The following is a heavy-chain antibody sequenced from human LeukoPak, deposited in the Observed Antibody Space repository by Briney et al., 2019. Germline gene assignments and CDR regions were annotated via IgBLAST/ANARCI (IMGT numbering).Heavy chain of an antibody. Sequence: ASVKVSCKASGYTFTTYDINWVRQATGQGLEWMGWMNPKSGNTAYAQKSQGRVTMTRNTSIDTAYLEMSSLRSEDTAMYYCARVFGGHEIGFWGQGTQVTVSS. CDR1: GYTFTTYD. D-gene: IGHD5-12*01. CDR3: ARVFGGHEIGF. CDR2: MNPKSGNT. V-gene: IGHV1-8*01. J-gene: IGHJ4*02.